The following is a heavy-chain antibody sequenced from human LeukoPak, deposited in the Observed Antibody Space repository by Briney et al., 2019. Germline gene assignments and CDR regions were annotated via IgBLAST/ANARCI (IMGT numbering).Heavy chain of an antibody. CDR2: INSDGSST. Sequence: GGSLRLSCAASGFTFSSYWMHWVRQAPGKGLVWVSRINSDGSSTSYADSVKGRFTISRDNAKNTLYLQMNSLRAEDTAVYYCARRSGYSDAFDIWGQGTMVTVSS. J-gene: IGHJ3*02. CDR1: GFTFSSYW. V-gene: IGHV3-74*01. CDR3: ARRSGYSDAFDI. D-gene: IGHD2-15*01.